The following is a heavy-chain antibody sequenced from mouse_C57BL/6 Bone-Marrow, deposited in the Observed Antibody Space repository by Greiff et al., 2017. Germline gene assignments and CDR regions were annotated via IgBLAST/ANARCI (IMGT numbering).Heavy chain of an antibody. CDR3: ARKSLLWLRRPTLYYFDY. CDR2: ISSGSSTI. V-gene: IGHV5-17*01. J-gene: IGHJ2*01. D-gene: IGHD2-2*01. CDR1: GFTFSDYG. Sequence: EVMLVESGGGLVKPGGSLKLSCAASGFTFSDYGMHWVRQAPEKGLEWVAYISSGSSTIYYADTVKGRFTISRDNAKNTLFLQMTSLRSEDTAMYYCARKSLLWLRRPTLYYFDYWGKGTTLTVSS.